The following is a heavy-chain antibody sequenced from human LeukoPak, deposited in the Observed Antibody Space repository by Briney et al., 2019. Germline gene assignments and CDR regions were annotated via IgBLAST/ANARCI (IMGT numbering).Heavy chain of an antibody. D-gene: IGHD3-10*01. CDR2: MYHSGTT. Sequence: PSETLSLTCTVSGGSISSGDYYWRWIRQPRGKGLEWIEYMYHSGTTYYNPSLKSRVTISVDTSKNQFSLKLSSVTAADTAVYYCARVSGQRSYYYYYMDVWGKGTTVTVSS. CDR1: GGSISSGDYY. V-gene: IGHV4-30-4*02. J-gene: IGHJ6*03. CDR3: ARVSGQRSYYYYYMDV.